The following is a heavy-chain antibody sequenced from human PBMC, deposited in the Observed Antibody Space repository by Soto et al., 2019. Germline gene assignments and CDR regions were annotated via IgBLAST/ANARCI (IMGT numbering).Heavy chain of an antibody. J-gene: IGHJ5*01. V-gene: IGHV3-21*06. CDR2: ISSSTSYV. Sequence: EVQLVESGGGLVKPGGSLRLSCAASGFTFSRYGMNWLGQAPGKGLEWVASISSSTSYVYYADSVKGRFSISRDNAKNILYLEMYALRIEDTAVYYWARDPSEGRVGNWFESWGQGPLVTVSS. D-gene: IGHD2-2*01. CDR1: GFTFSRYG. CDR3: ARDPSEGRVGNWFES.